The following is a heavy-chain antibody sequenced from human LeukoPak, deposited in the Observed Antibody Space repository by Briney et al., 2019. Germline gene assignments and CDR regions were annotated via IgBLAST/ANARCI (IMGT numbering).Heavy chain of an antibody. D-gene: IGHD3-9*01. V-gene: IGHV3-23*01. CDR3: AKDPRGILTGYYTDY. CDR1: GFTFSSYA. J-gene: IGHJ4*02. Sequence: GGSPRLSCAASGFTFSSYAMSWVRQAPGKGLEWVSAISGSGGSTYYADSVKGRFTISRDNSKNTLYLQMNSLRAEDTAVYYCAKDPRGILTGYYTDYWGQGTLVTVSS. CDR2: ISGSGGST.